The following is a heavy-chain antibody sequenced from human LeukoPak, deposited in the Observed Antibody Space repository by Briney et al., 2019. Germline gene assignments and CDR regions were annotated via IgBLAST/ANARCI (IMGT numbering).Heavy chain of an antibody. D-gene: IGHD5-18*01. CDR2: IIPVFGTA. J-gene: IGHJ6*03. V-gene: IGHV1-69*06. Sequence: ASVKVCCKAAGGSFTSSAISSVRQAPGQGLEWMGRIIPVFGTANYAQKFQARVTITADIVSNTAYLAVTSLTSDDTAVYFCAKQGAARQDYYMDVWGNGTTVTVSS. CDR3: AKQGAARQDYYMDV. CDR1: GGSFTSSA.